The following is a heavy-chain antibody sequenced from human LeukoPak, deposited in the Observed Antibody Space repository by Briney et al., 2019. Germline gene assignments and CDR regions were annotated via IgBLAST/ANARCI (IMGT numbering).Heavy chain of an antibody. CDR1: GFTFSNYI. J-gene: IGHJ4*02. CDR2: ISGTTGKT. Sequence: PGGSLRLSRGATGFTFSNYIMSWVRQGPGKGLEWISGISGTTGKTYYADSVKGRFSVSRDNSKNTLYLQMDRLRAEDTAVYYCAKGGGETTVEVSAAGVFQYWGQGTLVTVSS. V-gene: IGHV3-23*01. D-gene: IGHD4-11*01. CDR3: AKGGGETTVEVSAAGVFQY.